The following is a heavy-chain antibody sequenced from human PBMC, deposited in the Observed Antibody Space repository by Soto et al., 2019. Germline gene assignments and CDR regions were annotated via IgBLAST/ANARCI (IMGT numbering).Heavy chain of an antibody. Sequence: GGSLRLACAASGFTFSSYGMSWVRQAPGKGLEWVANIKQDGSEKYYVDSVKGRFTISRDNAKNTLYLQMNSLRAEDTAVYYCAKDSPLYCTNGVCPSSNSSSWAFYYWGQGTLVTVSS. CDR1: GFTFSSYG. CDR2: IKQDGSEK. D-gene: IGHD2-8*01. J-gene: IGHJ4*02. CDR3: AKDSPLYCTNGVCPSSNSSSWAFYY. V-gene: IGHV3-7*03.